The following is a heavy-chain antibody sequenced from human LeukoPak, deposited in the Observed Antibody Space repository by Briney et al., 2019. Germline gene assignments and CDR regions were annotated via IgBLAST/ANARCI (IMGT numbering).Heavy chain of an antibody. Sequence: ASVKVSCKTSGDTFTGYYVHWMRQAPGQGLEWMGWINPNSGSTNYAQNFQGRVTMTRDTSISTAYMELTRLKPDDTAVYYCARNGRALNWFDPWGQGTLVTVSS. CDR1: GDTFTGYY. CDR3: ARNGRALNWFDP. V-gene: IGHV1-2*02. J-gene: IGHJ5*02. D-gene: IGHD1-1*01. CDR2: INPNSGST.